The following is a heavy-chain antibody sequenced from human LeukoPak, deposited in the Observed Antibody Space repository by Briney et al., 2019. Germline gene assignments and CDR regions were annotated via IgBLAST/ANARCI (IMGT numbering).Heavy chain of an antibody. V-gene: IGHV3-23*01. D-gene: IGHD6-19*01. CDR2: ISGSGGST. J-gene: IGHJ4*02. CDR1: GFTFGSYA. Sequence: GGSLRLSCAASGFTFGSYAMYWVRQAPGKGLKWVSGISGSGGSTSYADSVKGRFTISRDNSENTVYLQMNSLRADDTAVYYCAKTTAGYSSGRYPGWPVDYWGQGTLVTVSS. CDR3: AKTTAGYSSGRYPGWPVDY.